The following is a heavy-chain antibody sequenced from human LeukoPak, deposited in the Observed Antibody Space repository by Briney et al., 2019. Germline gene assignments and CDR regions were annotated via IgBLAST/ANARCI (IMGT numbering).Heavy chain of an antibody. Sequence: GGSLRLSCAASGFTFSSYSMNWVRQAPGKGLEWVSSISSSSSYIYYADLVKGRFTISRDNAKNSLYLQMNSLRAEDTAVYYCARETTIVVVPAAIPTFDYWGQGTLVTVSS. D-gene: IGHD2-2*02. CDR2: ISSSSSYI. J-gene: IGHJ4*02. V-gene: IGHV3-21*01. CDR1: GFTFSSYS. CDR3: ARETTIVVVPAAIPTFDY.